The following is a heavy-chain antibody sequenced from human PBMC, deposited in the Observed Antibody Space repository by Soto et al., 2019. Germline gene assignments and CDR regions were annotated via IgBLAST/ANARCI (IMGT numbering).Heavy chain of an antibody. D-gene: IGHD2-21*02. CDR2: ISGSGGST. CDR3: AKELREETFCGGGWYSYYYYGMDV. CDR1: GLTFRSYA. Sequence: PGGSLGLSCAASGLTFRSYAMSWVRQTPGKGLEWVSAISGSGGSTYYADSVKGRFTISRDNSTNTLYLQMNSLRAEDTAVYYCAKELREETFCGGGWYSYYYYGMDVRGQGTTVTVSS. V-gene: IGHV3-23*01. J-gene: IGHJ6*02.